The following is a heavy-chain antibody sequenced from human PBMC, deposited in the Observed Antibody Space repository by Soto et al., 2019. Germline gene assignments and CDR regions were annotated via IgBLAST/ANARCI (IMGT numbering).Heavy chain of an antibody. V-gene: IGHV1-18*01. CDR2: ISAYNGNT. CDR1: NYTFTNYG. CDR3: ARDSPPVDY. Sequence: QVQLVQSGAEVKKPGASEKVSNKASNYTFTNYGISWVRQALGQGLEWMEWISAYNGNTKDAHKLQGRVTMTTDTSTSTAYMELRSLRSDDTAVYYCARDSPPVDYWGQGTLVTVSS. J-gene: IGHJ4*02.